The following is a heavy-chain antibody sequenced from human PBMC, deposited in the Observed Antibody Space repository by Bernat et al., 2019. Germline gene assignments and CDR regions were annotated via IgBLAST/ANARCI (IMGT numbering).Heavy chain of an antibody. V-gene: IGHV4-4*02. Sequence: QVQLQESGPGLVKPSGTLSLTCAVSGGSISSSNWWSWVRQPPGKGLEWIGEIYHSGSTNYNPSLKSRVTISVDKSKNQFSLKLSSVTAADTAVYYCARVNVFRKLDFWSGSPRFDPWGQGTLVTVSS. D-gene: IGHD3-3*01. CDR1: GGSISSSNW. CDR3: ARVNVFRKLDFWSGSPRFDP. CDR2: IYHSGST. J-gene: IGHJ5*02.